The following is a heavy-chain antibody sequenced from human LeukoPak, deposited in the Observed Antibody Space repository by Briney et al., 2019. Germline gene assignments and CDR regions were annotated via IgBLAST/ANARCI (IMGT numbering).Heavy chain of an antibody. J-gene: IGHJ6*03. Sequence: SETLSLTCTVSGDSISRNDYYWGWIRQPPGKGLEWIGTVYYSGSAYYSPSLKSRVTISVDTSKTQFSLKLSSVTAADTAVYYCARAHSWLRFLYYYMDVWGEGTTVTVSS. D-gene: IGHD5-12*01. CDR1: GDSISRNDYY. V-gene: IGHV4-39*07. CDR3: ARAHSWLRFLYYYMDV. CDR2: VYYSGSA.